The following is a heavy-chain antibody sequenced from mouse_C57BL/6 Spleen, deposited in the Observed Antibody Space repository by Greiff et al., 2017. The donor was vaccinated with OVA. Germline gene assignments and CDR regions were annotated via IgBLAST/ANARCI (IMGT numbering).Heavy chain of an antibody. CDR1: GFTFSDYG. D-gene: IGHD1-1*01. J-gene: IGHJ4*01. V-gene: IGHV5-17*01. CDR2: ISSGSSTI. Sequence: EVHLVESGGGLVKPGGSLKLSCAASGFTFSDYGMHWVRQAPEKGLEWVAYISSGSSTIYYADTVKGRFTISRDNAKNTLFLQMTSLRSEDTAMYYCARTDYYGSSLYAMDYWGQGTSVTVSS. CDR3: ARTDYYGSSLYAMDY.